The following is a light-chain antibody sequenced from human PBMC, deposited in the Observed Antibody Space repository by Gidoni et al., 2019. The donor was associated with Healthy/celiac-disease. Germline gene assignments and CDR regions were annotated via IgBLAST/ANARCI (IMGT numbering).Light chain of an antibody. CDR1: QSVSSRY. J-gene: IGKJ2*01. Sequence: EIVLTQSLGTLSLSPGERATLSCRPSQSVSSRYLAWYQQKPGQAPGLLIYSAYSRATGIPDRFSGSGSGTDFTLTISRLGPEDYAVYYCQQYGSSTPMYTFGQGTKLEIK. CDR2: SAY. V-gene: IGKV3-20*01. CDR3: QQYGSSTPMYT.